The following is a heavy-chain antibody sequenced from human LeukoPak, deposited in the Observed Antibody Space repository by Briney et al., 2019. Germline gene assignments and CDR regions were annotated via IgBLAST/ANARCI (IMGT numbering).Heavy chain of an antibody. Sequence: SETLSLTCAVYGGSFSGYYWSWIRQPPGKGLEWIGEINHSGGTNYNPSLKSRVTISVDTSKNQFSLKLSSVTAADTAVYYCARGGYAFGVVTYYYYYGMDVWGQGTTVTVSS. J-gene: IGHJ6*02. CDR1: GGSFSGYY. V-gene: IGHV4-34*01. CDR2: INHSGGT. D-gene: IGHD3-3*01. CDR3: ARGGYAFGVVTYYYYYGMDV.